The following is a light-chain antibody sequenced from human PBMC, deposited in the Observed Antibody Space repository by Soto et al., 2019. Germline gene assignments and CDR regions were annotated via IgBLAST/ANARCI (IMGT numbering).Light chain of an antibody. J-gene: IGKJ5*01. CDR2: GAS. V-gene: IGKV3D-20*02. CDR1: QSFNSIY. Sequence: EIVLTQSPVTLSLSPGERATLSCRASQSFNSIYLAWYQQKPGQAPRLLIYGASSRATGIPARFSGSGSGTDFTLTIGSLEPEDFAVYYCQQRSNWPITFGQGTRLEIK. CDR3: QQRSNWPIT.